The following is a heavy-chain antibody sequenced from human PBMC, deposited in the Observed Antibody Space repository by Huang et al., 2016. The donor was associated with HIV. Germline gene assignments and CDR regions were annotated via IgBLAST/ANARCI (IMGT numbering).Heavy chain of an antibody. CDR1: GYTFTAYG. J-gene: IGHJ5*02. CDR3: ARDETDGVAPAPRAYWFDP. CDR2: ISAYTGNT. V-gene: IGHV1-18*01. D-gene: IGHD2-2*01. Sequence: QVQLVQSGAEVKKPGASVKVSCKASGYTFTAYGISGVRQAPGQGLEWMGWISAYTGNTKYAQKLQGRVTMTTDASTSTAYMELRSLRSDDTAVYYCARDETDGVAPAPRAYWFDPWGQGTLVTVSS.